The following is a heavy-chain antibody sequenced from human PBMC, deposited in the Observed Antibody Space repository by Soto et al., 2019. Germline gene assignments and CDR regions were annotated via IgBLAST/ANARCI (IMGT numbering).Heavy chain of an antibody. CDR2: IIPIFGTA. Sequence: QVQLVQSGAEVKKPGSSVKVSCKASGGTFSSYAISWVRQAPGQGLEWMGGIIPIFGTANYAHKFQRRVTITADESTSTAYMELSSLRSEDTAVYYCARHVPAAGYYYGMGVWGQGTPVTVSS. CDR1: GGTFSSYA. CDR3: ARHVPAAGYYYGMGV. V-gene: IGHV1-69*12. D-gene: IGHD2-2*01. J-gene: IGHJ6*02.